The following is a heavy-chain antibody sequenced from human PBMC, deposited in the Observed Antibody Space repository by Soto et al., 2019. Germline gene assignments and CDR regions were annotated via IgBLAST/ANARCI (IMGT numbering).Heavy chain of an antibody. CDR3: ARSRGSYYSNFDS. CDR1: ADTFTGYT. CDR2: VIPILGAS. D-gene: IGHD3-10*01. J-gene: IGHJ4*02. Sequence: QVQLVQSGAEVKKPGSSVKVSCKASADTFTGYTVTWVRQAPGQGLEWVGRVIPILGASNFAQKFQGRVTLSADXXTDTAYMVLTGLTSEDTAVYYCARSRGSYYSNFDSWGQGTLVTVSS. V-gene: IGHV1-69*08.